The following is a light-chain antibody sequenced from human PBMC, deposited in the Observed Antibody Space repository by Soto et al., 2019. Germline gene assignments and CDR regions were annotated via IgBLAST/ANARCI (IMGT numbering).Light chain of an antibody. J-gene: IGKJ4*01. CDR3: QQYGSSPRLT. CDR1: QSVSSSY. V-gene: IGKV3-20*01. Sequence: IVFTQSPCTLSLSPGERATLSCRASQSVSSSYLAWYQQKPGQAPRLLIYGASSRATGIPDRFSGSGSGTDFTLTISRLEPEDFAVYYCQQYGSSPRLTFGGGTKVDIK. CDR2: GAS.